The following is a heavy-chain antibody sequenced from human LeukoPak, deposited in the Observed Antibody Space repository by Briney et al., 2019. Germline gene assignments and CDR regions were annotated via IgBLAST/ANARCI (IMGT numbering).Heavy chain of an antibody. CDR2: IGSSGITI. V-gene: IGHV3-48*04. J-gene: IGHJ5*02. CDR3: ARETTYGGSRFDP. CDR1: GFRFSGYW. D-gene: IGHD4-23*01. Sequence: GGSLRLSCSASGFRFSGYWMSWVRQAPGKGLEWISYIGSSGITIYYADSVKGRFTISRDNAKNSLYLQMNSLRAEDTAVYYCARETTYGGSRFDPWGQGTLVTVSS.